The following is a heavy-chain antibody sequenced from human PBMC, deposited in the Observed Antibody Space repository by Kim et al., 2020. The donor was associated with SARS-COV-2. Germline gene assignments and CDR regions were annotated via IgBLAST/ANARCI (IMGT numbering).Heavy chain of an antibody. CDR2: IYYSGST. Sequence: SETLSLTCTVSGGSISSSSYYWGWIRQPPGKGLEWIGSIYYSGSTYYNPSLKSRVTISVDTSKNQFSLKLSSVTAADTAVYYCAIVGLRYCSGGSCANGGLHAFDIWGQGTMVTVSS. J-gene: IGHJ3*02. D-gene: IGHD2-15*01. CDR1: GGSISSSSYY. CDR3: AIVGLRYCSGGSCANGGLHAFDI. V-gene: IGHV4-39*01.